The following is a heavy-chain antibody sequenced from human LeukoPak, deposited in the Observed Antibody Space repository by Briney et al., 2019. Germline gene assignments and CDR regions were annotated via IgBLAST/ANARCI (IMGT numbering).Heavy chain of an antibody. CDR2: LIQDGREK. CDR1: GFTFSRYC. D-gene: IGHD6-19*01. V-gene: IGHV3-7*03. CDR3: ASWGSVAGQRALDY. Sequence: GGSLRLSCVASGFTFSRYCMTWVRQAPGKGLEWVATLIQDGREKHYVDSVRGRFTISRDNAKNSVYLEMNSLRAEDTAVYYCASWGSVAGQRALDYWGQGTLVTVSS. J-gene: IGHJ4*02.